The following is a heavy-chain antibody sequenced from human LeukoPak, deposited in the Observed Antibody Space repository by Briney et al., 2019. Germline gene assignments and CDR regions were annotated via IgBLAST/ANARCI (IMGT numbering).Heavy chain of an antibody. CDR2: ISAYNGNT. V-gene: IGHV1-18*01. Sequence: ASVKVSCKASGYTFTSYGISWVRQAPGQGLEWMGWISAYNGNTNYAQKLQGRVTMTTDTSTSTAYMELRSPRSDDTAVYYCARDSAVDIVATIKRWFDPWGQGTLVTVSS. CDR3: ARDSAVDIVATIKRWFDP. D-gene: IGHD5-12*01. CDR1: GYTFTSYG. J-gene: IGHJ5*02.